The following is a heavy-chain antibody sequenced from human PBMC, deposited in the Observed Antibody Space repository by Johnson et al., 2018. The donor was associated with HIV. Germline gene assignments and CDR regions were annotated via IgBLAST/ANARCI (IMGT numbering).Heavy chain of an antibody. CDR1: EFTFSSYA. CDR3: ARDEGVTIFGGLSAFDI. V-gene: IGHV3-30-3*01. CDR2: ISYDGSNK. J-gene: IGHJ3*02. Sequence: QVQLVESGGGVVQPGRSLRLSCAASEFTFSSYAMHWVRQAPGKGLEWVAGISYDGSNKYYADSVTGRFTISSDTSKNTLYLQMNSLRAEDTAVYYCARDEGVTIFGGLSAFDIWGLGTMVTVSS. D-gene: IGHD3-3*01.